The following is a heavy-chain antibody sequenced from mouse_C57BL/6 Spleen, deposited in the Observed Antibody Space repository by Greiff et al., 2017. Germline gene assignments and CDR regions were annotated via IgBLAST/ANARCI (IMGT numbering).Heavy chain of an antibody. CDR2: IDPSDSYT. D-gene: IGHD1-1*01. CDR1: GYTFTSYW. CDR3: ATITTVGY. J-gene: IGHJ2*01. Sequence: QVQLQQSGAELVKPGASVKLSCKASGYTFTSYWMQWVKQRPGQGLEWIGEIDPSDSYTNYNQKFKGKATLTVDTSSSTAYMQLSSLTSEDSAVYYCATITTVGYWGQGTTLTVSS. V-gene: IGHV1-50*01.